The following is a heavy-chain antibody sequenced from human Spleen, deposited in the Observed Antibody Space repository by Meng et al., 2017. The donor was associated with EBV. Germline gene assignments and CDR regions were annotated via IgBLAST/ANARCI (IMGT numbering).Heavy chain of an antibody. CDR2: IYWDGDD. D-gene: IGHD1-26*01. CDR3: AYTPTRTYFLGHS. Sequence: QITLKEPRPTLVSPTQTLTLTCTCSGLSLTGDDMGVGWIRQPPGKALEWLALIYWDGDDRYSPSLKSRLAITKDTSKNQVVLTMTNMDPVDTATYYCAYTPTRTYFLGHSWGQGTLVTVSS. J-gene: IGHJ4*02. CDR1: GLSLTGDDMG. V-gene: IGHV2-5*02.